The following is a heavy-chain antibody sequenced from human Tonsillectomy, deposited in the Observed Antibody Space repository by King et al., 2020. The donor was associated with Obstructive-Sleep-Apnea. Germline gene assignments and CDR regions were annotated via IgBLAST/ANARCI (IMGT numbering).Heavy chain of an antibody. V-gene: IGHV3-30*03. D-gene: IGHD2-15*01. CDR1: GFTFSSYG. J-gene: IGHJ4*02. CDR2: ISYDGSNK. Sequence: VQLVESGGGVVQPGRSLRLSCAASGFTFSSYGMHWVRQAPGKGLEWVAVISYDGSNKYYADSVKGRFTISRDNSKNTLYLQMNSLRAEDTAVYYCATPEICSGGSCGYWGQGTLVTVSS. CDR3: ATPEICSGGSCGY.